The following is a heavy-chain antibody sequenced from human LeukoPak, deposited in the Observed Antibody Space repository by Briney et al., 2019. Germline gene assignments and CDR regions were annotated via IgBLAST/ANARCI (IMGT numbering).Heavy chain of an antibody. CDR3: AKDKYDFWEHNWFDP. V-gene: IGHV3-74*01. D-gene: IGHD3-3*01. Sequence: GGSLRLSCAASGFTFSGNWMHWVRQAPGKGLVWVSRINTDGGTTSYADSVKGRFTISRDNAKNTLYLQMNSLRAEDTAVYYCAKDKYDFWEHNWFDPWGQGTLVTVSS. J-gene: IGHJ5*02. CDR2: INTDGGTT. CDR1: GFTFSGNW.